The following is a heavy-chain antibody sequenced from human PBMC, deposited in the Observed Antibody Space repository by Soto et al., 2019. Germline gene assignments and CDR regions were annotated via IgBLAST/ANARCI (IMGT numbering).Heavy chain of an antibody. Sequence: GGSLRLSCAASGFIFSDYAMYWVRQAPGKALEWVAIMSYDGSNKCYADSVKGRFTISKDNSKNMLYLQMDSLRVEDTAIYYCARDSPPDYWGQGTPVTVS. CDR1: GFIFSDYA. J-gene: IGHJ4*02. CDR2: MSYDGSNK. V-gene: IGHV3-30-3*01. CDR3: ARDSPPDY.